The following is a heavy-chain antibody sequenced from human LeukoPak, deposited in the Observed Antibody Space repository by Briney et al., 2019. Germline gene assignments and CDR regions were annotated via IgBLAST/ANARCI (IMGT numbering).Heavy chain of an antibody. D-gene: IGHD2-15*01. J-gene: IGHJ4*02. CDR1: GYTFTGYY. Sequence: ASVKVSCKASGYTFTGYYMHWVRQAPGQGLEWMGWINPNSGGTNYAQKVQGRVTMTRDTSNRTDYMELSRLRSDVTAVYYWARQSCGGGSCFFDYWGQGTLVTVSS. CDR3: ARQSCGGGSCFFDY. V-gene: IGHV1-2*02. CDR2: INPNSGGT.